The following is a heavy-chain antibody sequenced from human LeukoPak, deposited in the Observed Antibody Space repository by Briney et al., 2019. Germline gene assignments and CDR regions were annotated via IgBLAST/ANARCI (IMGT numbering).Heavy chain of an antibody. CDR1: GXSISNYY. V-gene: IGHV4-4*07. CDR3: ARPREYNTNSYYFDY. Sequence: PSETLSLTWTVSGXSISNYYWSWIRQPAGKGLEWIARIHGSGITNYNPSLKSRVTMSVDTSKNLFSLRLSSVTAADTAMYYCARPREYNTNSYYFDYWGQGILVTVSS. CDR2: IHGSGIT. J-gene: IGHJ4*02. D-gene: IGHD1-14*01.